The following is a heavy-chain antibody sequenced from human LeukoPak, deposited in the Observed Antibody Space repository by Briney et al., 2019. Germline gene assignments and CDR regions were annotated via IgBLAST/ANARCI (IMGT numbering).Heavy chain of an antibody. J-gene: IGHJ4*02. CDR2: ISSSSSYI. D-gene: IGHD6-13*01. V-gene: IGHV3-21*01. CDR3: ARWDIAAGHSY. Sequence: GGSLRLSCAASGFTFSSYSMNWVRQAPGKGLEWVSSISSSSSYIYYADSVKGRFTISRDNAKNSLYLQMNSLRAEDTAVYYCARWDIAAGHSYWGQGTLVTVSS. CDR1: GFTFSSYS.